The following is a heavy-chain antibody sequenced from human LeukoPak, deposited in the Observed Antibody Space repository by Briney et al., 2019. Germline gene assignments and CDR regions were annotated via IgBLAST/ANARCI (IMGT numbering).Heavy chain of an antibody. D-gene: IGHD5-24*01. CDR2: ISGTSTYI. Sequence: GGSLRLSCAASGFTFNSHTMNWVRQAPGKGLEWVSSISGTSTYIYYADSVKGRFTISRDNAENSLYLQMNSLRAEDTAVYYCARDWEMATAFDYWGQGTLVTVSS. V-gene: IGHV3-21*01. J-gene: IGHJ4*02. CDR1: GFTFNSHT. CDR3: ARDWEMATAFDY.